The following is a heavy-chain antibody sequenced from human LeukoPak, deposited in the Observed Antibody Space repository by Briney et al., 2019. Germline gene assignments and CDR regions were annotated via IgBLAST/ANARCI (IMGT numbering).Heavy chain of an antibody. CDR2: IYYSGST. D-gene: IGHD4-23*01. CDR3: AREGRVRWYDY. J-gene: IGHJ4*02. CDR1: GGSISSGGYY. Sequence: SETLSLTCTVSGGSISSGGYYWSWLRQHPGKGLEWIGYIYYSGSTYYNPSLKSRVTISVDTSKNQFSLKLSSVTAADTAVYYCAREGRVRWYDYWGQGTLVTVSS. V-gene: IGHV4-31*03.